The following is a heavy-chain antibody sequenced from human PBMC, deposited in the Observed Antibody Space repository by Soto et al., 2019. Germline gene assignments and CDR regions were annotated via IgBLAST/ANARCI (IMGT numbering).Heavy chain of an antibody. V-gene: IGHV1-46*01. Sequence: ASVKVSGKASGYTFTSYYMHWVRQAPGQGLEWMGIINPSGGSTSYAQKFQGRVTMTRDTSTSTVYMELSSLRSEDTAVYYCARDSIAAAGDYYYYGMDVWGQGTTVTVSS. CDR3: ARDSIAAAGDYYYYGMDV. CDR2: INPSGGST. D-gene: IGHD6-13*01. CDR1: GYTFTSYY. J-gene: IGHJ6*02.